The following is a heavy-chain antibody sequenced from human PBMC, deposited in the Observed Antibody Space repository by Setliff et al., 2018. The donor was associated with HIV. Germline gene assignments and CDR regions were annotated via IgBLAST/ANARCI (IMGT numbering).Heavy chain of an antibody. Sequence: SETLSLTCTVSGGSISSSGYYWGWIRQPPGKGLEWIGTIYYSGSTYYNPSLKSRVTISVDTSKNQFSLKLSSVTAADTAVYYCAGFPLSSSWYFYWGQGTLVTSPQ. CDR2: IYYSGST. CDR1: GGSISSSGYY. D-gene: IGHD6-13*01. CDR3: AGFPLSSSWYFY. V-gene: IGHV4-39*01. J-gene: IGHJ4*02.